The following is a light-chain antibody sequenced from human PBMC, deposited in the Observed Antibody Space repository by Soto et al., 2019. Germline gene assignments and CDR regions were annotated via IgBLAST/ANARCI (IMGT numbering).Light chain of an antibody. CDR1: QTLYNN. Sequence: EIVMTQSPATLSVSPGERATLSCRPSQTLYNNLAWYQQKLGQAPRLLIYGASARATDIPARFSGSGSGTEFTLTISGLQSEDFAIYYCQQYNDWPLTFGGGTKVEIK. J-gene: IGKJ4*01. V-gene: IGKV3-15*01. CDR2: GAS. CDR3: QQYNDWPLT.